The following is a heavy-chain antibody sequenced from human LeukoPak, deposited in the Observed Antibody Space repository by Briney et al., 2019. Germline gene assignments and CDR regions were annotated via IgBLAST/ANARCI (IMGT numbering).Heavy chain of an antibody. J-gene: IGHJ4*02. CDR1: GFTFSSYA. V-gene: IGHV3-30*04. Sequence: PGGSLRLSCAAPGFTFSSYAMHWVRQAPGKGLEWVAVISYDGSNKYYADSVKGRFTISRDNSKNTLYLQMNSLRAEDTAVYYCARQRYCSSTSCYAVDEYWGQGTLVTVSS. CDR2: ISYDGSNK. D-gene: IGHD2-2*01. CDR3: ARQRYCSSTSCYAVDEY.